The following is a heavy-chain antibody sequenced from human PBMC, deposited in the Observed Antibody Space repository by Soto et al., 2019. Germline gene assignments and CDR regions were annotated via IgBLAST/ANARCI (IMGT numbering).Heavy chain of an antibody. Sequence: PGGSLRLSCAAAGFMFSSYGMSWVRQAPGKGLQWVATIHPSGGSTHYAESVRGRFTISRDNSRDMLYLQMNSLRAEDTAVYYCAKDPSTGPPDCWGQGALVTVSS. D-gene: IGHD3-9*01. J-gene: IGHJ4*02. CDR3: AKDPSTGPPDC. V-gene: IGHV3-23*01. CDR1: GFMFSSYG. CDR2: IHPSGGST.